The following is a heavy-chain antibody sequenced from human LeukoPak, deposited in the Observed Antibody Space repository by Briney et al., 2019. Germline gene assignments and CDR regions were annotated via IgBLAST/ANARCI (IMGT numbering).Heavy chain of an antibody. D-gene: IGHD2-2*03. J-gene: IGHJ4*02. CDR1: GFSFSTYA. V-gene: IGHV3-23*01. Sequence: GGSLTLSCAASGFSFSTYAMSWVREAPARGREWVSSLRGNGDTFYADSVKGRFTVSRDDSRNTVYLQLNNLRVEDTAIYYCAKANWISSADAVFWGQGTVVTVSS. CDR2: LRGNGDT. CDR3: AKANWISSADAVF.